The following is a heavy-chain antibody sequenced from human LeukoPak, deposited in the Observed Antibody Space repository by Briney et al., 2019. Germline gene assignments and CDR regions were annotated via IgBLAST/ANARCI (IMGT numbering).Heavy chain of an antibody. Sequence: PSETLSLTCAVYGGSFSGYYWSWIRQPPGKRLEWIGEINHSGSTNYNPSLKSRVTISVDTSKNQFSLKLSSVTAADTAVYYCASRPSLVVPAADDAFDIWGQGTMVTVSS. D-gene: IGHD2-2*01. J-gene: IGHJ3*02. V-gene: IGHV4-34*01. CDR2: INHSGST. CDR1: GGSFSGYY. CDR3: ASRPSLVVPAADDAFDI.